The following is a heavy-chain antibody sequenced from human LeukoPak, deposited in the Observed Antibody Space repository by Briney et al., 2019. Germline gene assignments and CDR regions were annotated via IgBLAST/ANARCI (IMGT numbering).Heavy chain of an antibody. V-gene: IGHV4-4*07. CDR1: GGSMNQYY. Sequence: PSETLSLTCTVSGGSMNQYYWSWIRQPAGKGLEWIGRIYSTGTTYYKPSLKSRVTMSVGTSHNHFFLKLNSVTAADTAVYYCAREARSGYEGFWSDPWGQGTVVTVSS. CDR3: AREARSGYEGFWSDP. CDR2: IYSTGTT. D-gene: IGHD5-12*01. J-gene: IGHJ5*02.